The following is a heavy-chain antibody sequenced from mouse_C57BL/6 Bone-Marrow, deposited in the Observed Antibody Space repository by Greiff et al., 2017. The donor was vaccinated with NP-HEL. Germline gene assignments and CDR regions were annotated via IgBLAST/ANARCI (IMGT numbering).Heavy chain of an antibody. CDR3: ARQGIYYYGSSYPAWFAY. CDR2: ISYDGSN. D-gene: IGHD1-1*01. J-gene: IGHJ3*01. CDR1: GYSITSGYY. V-gene: IGHV3-6*01. Sequence: EVQLQQSGPGLVKPSQSLSLTCSVTGYSITSGYYWNWIRQFPGNKLEWMGYISYDGSNNYNPSLKNRISITRDTSKNQFFLKLNSVTTEDTATYYCARQGIYYYGSSYPAWFAYWGQGTLVTVSA.